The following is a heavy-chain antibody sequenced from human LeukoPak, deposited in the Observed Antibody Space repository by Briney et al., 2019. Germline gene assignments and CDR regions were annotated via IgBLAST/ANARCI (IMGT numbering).Heavy chain of an antibody. CDR1: GLTFSNLK. CDR2: ISAGGRTT. D-gene: IGHD6-13*01. J-gene: IGHJ1*01. CDR3: ARDSSTWSWAEYFQH. Sequence: AGGSLRLSCAVSGLTFSNLKMNWVRQAPGKGLEWVSYISAGGRTTFYADSVTGRFTISRDNAQNSLYLQLNSLRAEDTAVYYCARDSSTWSWAEYFQHWGQGTLVTVSS. V-gene: IGHV3-48*03.